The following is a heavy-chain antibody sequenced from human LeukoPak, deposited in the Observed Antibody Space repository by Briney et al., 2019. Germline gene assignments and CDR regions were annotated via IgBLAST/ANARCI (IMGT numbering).Heavy chain of an antibody. Sequence: SETLSLICSVSGAYISTYHWNWIRKPPGKGLEWIGFMQSTGNSNYSPSLRSRVTMFVDTSKNQISLRLSSVSAADTAIYYCARDRQHSYGRYFDYWGQGMLVTVSS. CDR1: GAYISTYH. D-gene: IGHD5-18*01. J-gene: IGHJ4*02. CDR2: MQSTGNS. V-gene: IGHV4-59*01. CDR3: ARDRQHSYGRYFDY.